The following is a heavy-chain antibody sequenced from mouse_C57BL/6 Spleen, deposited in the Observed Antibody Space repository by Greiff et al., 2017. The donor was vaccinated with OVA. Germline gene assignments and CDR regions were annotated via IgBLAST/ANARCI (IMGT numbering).Heavy chain of an antibody. Sequence: VKLMESGPELVKPGASVKISCKASGYAFSSSWMNWVKQRPGKGLEWIGRIYPGDGDTNYNGKFKGKATLTADKSSSTAYMQLSSLTSEDSAVYFCARGWVDYWGQGTTLTVSS. J-gene: IGHJ2*01. CDR2: IYPGDGDT. CDR3: ARGWVDY. D-gene: IGHD3-3*01. V-gene: IGHV1-82*01. CDR1: GYAFSSSW.